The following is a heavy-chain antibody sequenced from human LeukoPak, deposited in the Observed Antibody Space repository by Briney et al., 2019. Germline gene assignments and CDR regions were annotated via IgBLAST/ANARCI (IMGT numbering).Heavy chain of an antibody. Sequence: SETLSLTCAVYGGSFSGYYWSWIRQPPGKGLEWIGEVNHSGSTNYNPSLKSRVTISVDTSKNQFSLKLSSVTAADTAVYYCAREPHYYDSSGIYYFDHWGQGTLVTVSS. CDR1: GGSFSGYY. J-gene: IGHJ4*02. CDR2: VNHSGST. CDR3: AREPHYYDSSGIYYFDH. V-gene: IGHV4-34*01. D-gene: IGHD3-22*01.